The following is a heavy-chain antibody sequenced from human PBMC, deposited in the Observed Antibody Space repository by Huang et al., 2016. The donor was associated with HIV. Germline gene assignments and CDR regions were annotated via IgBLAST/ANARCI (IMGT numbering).Heavy chain of an antibody. D-gene: IGHD6-19*01. J-gene: IGHJ5*02. CDR1: GFPFTNYA. CDR3: ARSAVPGDGDWFDP. CDR2: ISYDGRNN. Sequence: QVQLVESGGGLVQPGRSLRLSCAASGFPFTNYAIHWVRQAPGKGLVCVAFISYDGRNNFYADSVKGRFTISRDNSKSTLYLLMNCLRVADTALYYCARSAVPGDGDWFDPWGQGTLVTVSS. V-gene: IGHV3-30*04.